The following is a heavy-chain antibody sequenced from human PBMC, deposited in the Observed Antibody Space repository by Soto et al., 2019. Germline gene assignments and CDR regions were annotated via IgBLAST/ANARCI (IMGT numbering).Heavy chain of an antibody. CDR2: IIPIFGTA. D-gene: IGHD3-10*01. CDR3: ASSYYGSGSYYKARESFDY. J-gene: IGHJ4*02. CDR1: GGTFSSYA. Sequence: GASVKVSCKASGGTFSSYAISWVRQAPGQGLEWMGGIIPIFGTANYAQKFQGRVTITADESTSTAYMELSSLRSEDTAVYYCASSYYGSGSYYKARESFDYWGQGTLVTVSS. V-gene: IGHV1-69*13.